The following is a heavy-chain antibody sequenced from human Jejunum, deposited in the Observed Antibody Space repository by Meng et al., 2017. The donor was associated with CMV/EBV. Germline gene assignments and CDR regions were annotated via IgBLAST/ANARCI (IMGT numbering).Heavy chain of an antibody. CDR1: GFTFRFSSYD. J-gene: IGHJ4*02. V-gene: IGHV3-48*01. CDR3: ARLSDS. Sequence: SCAASGFTFRFSSYDMSWVRQASGKGLEWVSYITTSSSTIYYADSVKGRFTISRDNSKNTLYLQMNSLRADDTAVYYCARLSDSWGQGTLVTVSS. CDR2: ITTSSSTI.